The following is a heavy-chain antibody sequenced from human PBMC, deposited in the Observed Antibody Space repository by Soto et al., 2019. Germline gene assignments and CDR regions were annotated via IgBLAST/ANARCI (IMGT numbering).Heavy chain of an antibody. CDR3: TTEEVLRYFDWFTYYYYMDV. J-gene: IGHJ6*03. CDR1: GFTFSNAW. Sequence: GGSLRLSCAASGFTFSNAWMSWVHQAPGKGLEWVGRIKSKTDGGTTDYAAPVKGRFTISRDDSKTTLYLQMNSLKTEDTAVYYCTTEEVLRYFDWFTYYYYMDVWGKGTTVTVSS. D-gene: IGHD3-9*01. V-gene: IGHV3-15*01. CDR2: IKSKTDGGTT.